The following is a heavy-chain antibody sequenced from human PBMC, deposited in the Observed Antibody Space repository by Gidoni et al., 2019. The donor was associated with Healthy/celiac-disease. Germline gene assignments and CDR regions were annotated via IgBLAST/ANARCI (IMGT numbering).Heavy chain of an antibody. D-gene: IGHD1-1*01. Sequence: QVQLVQSVAAVKKPGASVPVSCKASGYTFTSYAMHWVRQAPGQRLEWMGWLNAGNGNTKYSQKFQGRVTITRDTSASTAYMELSSLRSEDTAVYYCARLAATGDSYYYYGMDVWGQGTTVTVSS. J-gene: IGHJ6*02. CDR1: GYTFTSYA. CDR3: ARLAATGDSYYYYGMDV. V-gene: IGHV1-3*01. CDR2: LNAGNGNT.